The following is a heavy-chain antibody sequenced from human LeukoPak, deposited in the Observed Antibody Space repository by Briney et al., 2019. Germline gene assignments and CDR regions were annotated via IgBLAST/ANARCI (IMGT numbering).Heavy chain of an antibody. J-gene: IGHJ4*02. CDR1: GYSFAGYY. CDR2: MNPDTGGR. CDR3: ARDRVEMSTSLSFFDN. V-gene: IGHV1-2*02. D-gene: IGHD5-24*01. Sequence: VTVSCKASGYSFAGYYIHWIRQATGQGLECLGLMNPDTGGRKLAQKVQGRVTLTRDTSINTAYMELNSLQSDDTAVYFCARDRVEMSTSLSFFDNWGQGSLITVSS.